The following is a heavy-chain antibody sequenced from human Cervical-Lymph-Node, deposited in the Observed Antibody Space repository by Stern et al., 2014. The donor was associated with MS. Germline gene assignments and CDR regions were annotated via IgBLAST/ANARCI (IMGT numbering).Heavy chain of an antibody. V-gene: IGHV3-30*03. CDR1: GFAFASYD. J-gene: IGHJ4*02. Sequence: VQLVESGGGVVQPGRSLRLSCAASGFAFASYDMHWVRQAPGKGLEWVTFISNDGSNKYYADSLKDRFIVSRDYSKKTLNLQINSLRPEDTAVYYCALPGHFYTNAPDYWGQGPLVTVSP. CDR2: ISNDGSNK. CDR3: ALPGHFYTNAPDY. D-gene: IGHD2-8*01.